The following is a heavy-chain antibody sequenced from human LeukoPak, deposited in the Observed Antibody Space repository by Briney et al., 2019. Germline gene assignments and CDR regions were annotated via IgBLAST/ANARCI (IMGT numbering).Heavy chain of an antibody. CDR2: ISYDGSNK. Sequence: GRSLRLSCAASGFTFSSYGMHWVRQAPGKGLEWVAVISYDGSNKYYADSVKGRFTISRDNSKNTLYLQINSLIPDDTAVYYCAKGKQQWWTFDALDIWGQGTTVTVSS. J-gene: IGHJ3*02. D-gene: IGHD2-8*01. CDR3: AKGKQQWWTFDALDI. V-gene: IGHV3-30*18. CDR1: GFTFSSYG.